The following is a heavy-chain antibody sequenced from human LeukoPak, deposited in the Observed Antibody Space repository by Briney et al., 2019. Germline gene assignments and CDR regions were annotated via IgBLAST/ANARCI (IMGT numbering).Heavy chain of an antibody. D-gene: IGHD1-7*01. Sequence: PSETLSLTCTVSGGSISSGGYYWSWIRQHPGKGLEWIGYIYYSGSTYYNPSLKSRVTISVDTSKNQFSLKLSSVTAADTAVYYCARQTTGTTEYYYGMDVWGQGTTVTVSS. CDR1: GGSISSGGYY. CDR2: IYYSGST. CDR3: ARQTTGTTEYYYGMDV. V-gene: IGHV4-31*03. J-gene: IGHJ6*02.